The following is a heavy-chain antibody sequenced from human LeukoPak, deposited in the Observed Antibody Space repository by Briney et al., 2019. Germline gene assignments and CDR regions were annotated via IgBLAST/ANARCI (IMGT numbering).Heavy chain of an antibody. CDR3: TTGNY. CDR2: IKSKTDGGTT. J-gene: IGHJ4*02. V-gene: IGHV3-15*01. Sequence: PGGSLRLSCAASEFSVGSNYMTWVRQAPGKGLEWVGRIKSKTDGGTTDYAAPVKGRFTISRDDSKNTLYLQMNSLKTEDTAVYYCTTGNYWGQGTLVTVSS. CDR1: EFSVGSNY.